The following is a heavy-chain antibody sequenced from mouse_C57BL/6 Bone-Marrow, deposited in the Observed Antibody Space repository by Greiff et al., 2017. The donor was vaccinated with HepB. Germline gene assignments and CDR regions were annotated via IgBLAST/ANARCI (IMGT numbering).Heavy chain of an antibody. D-gene: IGHD2-4*01. J-gene: IGHJ3*01. CDR1: GFTFSDYG. Sequence: EVHLVESGGGLVKPGGSLKLSCAASGFTFSDYGMHWVRQAPEKGLEWVAYISSGSSTIYYADKVKGRFTIFRDNAKNTLFLQMTSLRSEDTAMYYCAMPYYDYDPAYWGQGTLVTVSA. CDR2: ISSGSSTI. CDR3: AMPYYDYDPAY. V-gene: IGHV5-17*01.